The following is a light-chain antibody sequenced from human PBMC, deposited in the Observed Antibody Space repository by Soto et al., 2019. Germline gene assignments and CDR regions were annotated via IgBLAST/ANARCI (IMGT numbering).Light chain of an antibody. CDR1: QSIGSW. J-gene: IGKJ4*01. CDR2: DAS. V-gene: IGKV1-5*01. CDR3: QQYNSPLT. Sequence: DIQMTQSPSTLSASVGDRVTITCRASQSIGSWLAWYQQKPGKALKLLIYDASSLESGVPSRFSGSGSGTEFTLTISSLQPDDFATYYCQQYNSPLTFGGGTKVEIK.